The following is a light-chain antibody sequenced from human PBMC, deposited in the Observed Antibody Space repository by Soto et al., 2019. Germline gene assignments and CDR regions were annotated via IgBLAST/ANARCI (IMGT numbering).Light chain of an antibody. CDR3: QQSYTTTIT. CDR1: QGIRND. V-gene: IGKV1-17*01. Sequence: DIQITQSPSSLSASIGDRVTITCRASQGIRNDLGWYQKKPGKAPKRLIYAASNLQGGVPSRFSGSGSETEFTLTISSLQTEDFATYYCQQSYTTTITVGQGTRLDIK. CDR2: AAS. J-gene: IGKJ5*01.